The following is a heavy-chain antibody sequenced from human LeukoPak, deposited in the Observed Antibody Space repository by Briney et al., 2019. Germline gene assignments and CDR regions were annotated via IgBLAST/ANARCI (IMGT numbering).Heavy chain of an antibody. Sequence: SETLSLTCTVSGGSISSSSYYWGWIRQPPGKGLEWIGTIYYSGSTYYNPSLKSRVTISVDMSKNQFSLKVNSVTAADMAVYYCVTGCGGGPPGYWGQGALVTVSS. CDR2: IYYSGST. D-gene: IGHD2-21*01. V-gene: IGHV4-39*01. CDR3: VTGCGGGPPGY. CDR1: GGSISSSSYY. J-gene: IGHJ4*02.